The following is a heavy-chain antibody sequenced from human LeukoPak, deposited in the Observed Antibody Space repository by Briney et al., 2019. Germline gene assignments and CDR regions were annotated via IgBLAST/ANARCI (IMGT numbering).Heavy chain of an antibody. J-gene: IGHJ4*02. CDR2: IPYDGTNK. V-gene: IGHV3-30-3*01. D-gene: IGHD4-17*01. CDR3: TRGSYGDYGY. CDR1: GFTFSRSA. Sequence: PGTSLRLSCAASGFTFSRSAMHWVRQAPGKGLEWVAVIPYDGTNKYYADSVKGRFTVSRDNAKNSLFLQMDSLRAEDTALYYCTRGSYGDYGYWGQGTLVTVSS.